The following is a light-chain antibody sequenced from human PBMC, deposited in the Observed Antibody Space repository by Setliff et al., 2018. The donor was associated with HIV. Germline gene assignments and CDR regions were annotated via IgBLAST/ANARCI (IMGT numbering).Light chain of an antibody. CDR1: SSDVGLYHL. CDR3: CSYAGGSTYV. V-gene: IGLV2-23*02. Sequence: QSALTQPASVSGSPGQSITISCTGTSSDVGLYHLVSWYQQHPGKAPKLMIYDVSKRPSGVSNRFSGSKSGNTASLTISGLQAEDESDYFCCSYAGGSTYVFGTGTKVTVL. J-gene: IGLJ1*01. CDR2: DVS.